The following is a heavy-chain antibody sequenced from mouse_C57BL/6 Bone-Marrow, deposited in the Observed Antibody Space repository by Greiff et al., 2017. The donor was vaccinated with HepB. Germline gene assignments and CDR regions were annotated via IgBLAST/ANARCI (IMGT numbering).Heavy chain of an antibody. CDR2: ISSGGSYT. J-gene: IGHJ2*01. Sequence: DVMLVESGGDLVKPGGSLKLSCAASGFTFSSYGMSWVRQTPDKRLEWVATISSGGSYTYYPDSVKGRFTISRDNAKNTLYLQMSSLKSEDTAMYYCARSYYYGSFPDYWGQGTTLTVSS. CDR1: GFTFSSYG. D-gene: IGHD1-1*01. V-gene: IGHV5-6*02. CDR3: ARSYYYGSFPDY.